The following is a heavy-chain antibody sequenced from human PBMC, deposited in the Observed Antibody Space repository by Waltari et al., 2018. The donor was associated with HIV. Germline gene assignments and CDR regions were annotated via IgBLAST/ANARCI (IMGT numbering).Heavy chain of an antibody. D-gene: IGHD7-27*01. CDR2: IKSKADGETT. Sequence: EVRLVESGGGLVKPGGSLRLSCAASGLPFRNAWRNWVRQAPGKGLEWVGRIKSKADGETTHYAAFVKGRFTISREDSKNTLFLEMSSLETEDTAVYYCATRLTGSARDDYWGQGTLVTVSS. V-gene: IGHV3-15*01. CDR1: GLPFRNAW. J-gene: IGHJ4*02. CDR3: ATRLTGSARDDY.